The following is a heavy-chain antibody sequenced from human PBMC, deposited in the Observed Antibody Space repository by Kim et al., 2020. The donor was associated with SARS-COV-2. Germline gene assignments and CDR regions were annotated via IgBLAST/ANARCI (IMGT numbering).Heavy chain of an antibody. J-gene: IGHJ4*02. V-gene: IGHV3-74*01. CDR3: ARRQFTSGWYYFDY. Sequence: ADSVKGRFTISSDNAKNPLYLQMNSLRAEDTAVYYCARRQFTSGWYYFDYWGQGTLVTVSS. D-gene: IGHD6-19*01.